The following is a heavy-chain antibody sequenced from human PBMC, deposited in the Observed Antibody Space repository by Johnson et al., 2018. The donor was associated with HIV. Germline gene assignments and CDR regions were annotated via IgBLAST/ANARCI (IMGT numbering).Heavy chain of an antibody. CDR1: GFTVSSNY. Sequence: VQLVESGGGLIQPGGSLRLSCAASGFTVSSNYMSWVRQAPGNGLEWVSVIYSGGSTYYADSVKGRFTISRDNAKNSLYLQMNSLRAEDTAVYYCARGSMVRGVIHAFDIWGQGTMVTVSS. J-gene: IGHJ3*02. CDR2: IYSGGST. V-gene: IGHV3-53*01. D-gene: IGHD3-10*01. CDR3: ARGSMVRGVIHAFDI.